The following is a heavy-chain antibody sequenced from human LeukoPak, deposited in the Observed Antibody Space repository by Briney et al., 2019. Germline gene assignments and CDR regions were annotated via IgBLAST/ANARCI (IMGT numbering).Heavy chain of an antibody. CDR2: ISSSSSYI. D-gene: IGHD6-19*01. CDR1: GFTLSRNS. J-gene: IGHJ4*02. V-gene: IGHV3-21*01. CDR3: ARVAVAGLNDY. Sequence: PGGSLRLSCAASGFTLSRNSMNWVRQAPGKGLEWVSSISSSSSYIYYADSVKGRFTTSRDNAKNSLYLQMNSLRAEDTAVYYCARVAVAGLNDYWGQGSLVTVSS.